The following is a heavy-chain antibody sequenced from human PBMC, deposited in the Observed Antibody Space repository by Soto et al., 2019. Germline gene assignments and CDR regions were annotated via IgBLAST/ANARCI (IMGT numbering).Heavy chain of an antibody. Sequence: QVQLVQSGAEVKKPGASVKVSCKTSGYTFTNYGITWVRQAPGQGLEWMGWISAYSGKTNYAQKLQGRVTMTTDTPTHTAYMELRSLRSDDTAVYYCARAQCSSTSCYFDYWGQGTLVTVSS. CDR1: GYTFTNYG. V-gene: IGHV1-18*01. CDR3: ARAQCSSTSCYFDY. J-gene: IGHJ4*02. D-gene: IGHD2-2*01. CDR2: ISAYSGKT.